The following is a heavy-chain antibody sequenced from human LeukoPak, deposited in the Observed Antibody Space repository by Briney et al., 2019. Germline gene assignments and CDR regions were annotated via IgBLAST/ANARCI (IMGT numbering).Heavy chain of an antibody. J-gene: IGHJ5*02. D-gene: IGHD4-11*01. CDR3: ARHDYSNFWFDP. CDR1: GGSISSSSYY. CDR2: IYYSGST. Sequence: TPSETLSLTCTVSGGSISSSSYYWGWIRQPPGKGLEWIGSIYYSGSTYYNPSLKSRVTISVDTSKNQFSLKLSSVTAADTAVYYCARHDYSNFWFDPWGQGTLVTVSS. V-gene: IGHV4-39*07.